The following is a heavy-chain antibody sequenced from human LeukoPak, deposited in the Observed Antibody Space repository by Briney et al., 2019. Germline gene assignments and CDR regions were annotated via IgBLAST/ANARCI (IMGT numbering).Heavy chain of an antibody. J-gene: IGHJ4*02. Sequence: GSSVKVSCKASGGSLSNFDISWVRQAPGQGLEWMGRIIPTLDVANYAQKFQGRVTLTADKPTSTVFMDLSSLRSEDTAVYYCARDLIGQQLVWDYWGQGTLVTVSS. CDR2: IIPTLDVA. CDR3: ARDLIGQQLVWDY. V-gene: IGHV1-69*04. D-gene: IGHD6-13*01. CDR1: GGSLSNFD.